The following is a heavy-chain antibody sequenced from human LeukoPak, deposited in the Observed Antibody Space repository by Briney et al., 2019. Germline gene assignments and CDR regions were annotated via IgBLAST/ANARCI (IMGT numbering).Heavy chain of an antibody. CDR1: GFTFGDYA. D-gene: IGHD1-1*01. J-gene: IGHJ6*02. CDR3: TRVEPSFRYYYYGMDV. Sequence: PGGSLRLSCTASGFTFGDYAMSWFRQAPGKGLERVGFIRSKAYGGTTEYAASVKGRFTISRDDSKSIAYLQMNSLKTEDTAVYYCTRVEPSFRYYYYGMDVWGQGTTVTVSS. V-gene: IGHV3-49*03. CDR2: IRSKAYGGTT.